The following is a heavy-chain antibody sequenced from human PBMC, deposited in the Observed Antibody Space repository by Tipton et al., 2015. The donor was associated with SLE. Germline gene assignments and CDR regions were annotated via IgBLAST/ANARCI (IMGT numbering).Heavy chain of an antibody. CDR2: IYTSGSS. Sequence: TLSLTCTVAGGSISSGSLYWTWTRQPAGKGLEWIGRIYTSGSSNYNPSLNSRVTISRDTSKNQFFLTLSSMTAADTAVYYCARDSTRWSFWSQGTLVTVSS. CDR3: ARDSTRWSF. CDR1: GGSISSGSLY. J-gene: IGHJ4*02. D-gene: IGHD2/OR15-2a*01. V-gene: IGHV4-61*02.